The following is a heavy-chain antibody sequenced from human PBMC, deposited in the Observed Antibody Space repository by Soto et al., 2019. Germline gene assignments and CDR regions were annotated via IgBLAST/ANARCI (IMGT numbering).Heavy chain of an antibody. CDR3: ARGSTVGPMDV. CDR1: GFTFSSYV. Sequence: QVQLVESGGGVVQPGRSLRLSCAASGFTFSSYVMHWVRQAPGKGLEWVAVISYDGSNKYYADSVKGRFTISRDNSKNTLYLQMNSLRAEDTAVYYCARGSTVGPMDVWGQGTTVTVSS. J-gene: IGHJ6*02. V-gene: IGHV3-30-3*01. CDR2: ISYDGSNK. D-gene: IGHD4-17*01.